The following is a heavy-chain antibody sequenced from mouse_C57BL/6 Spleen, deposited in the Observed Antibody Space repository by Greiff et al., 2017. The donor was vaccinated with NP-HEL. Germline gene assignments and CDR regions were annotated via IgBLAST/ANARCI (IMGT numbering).Heavy chain of an antibody. J-gene: IGHJ4*01. D-gene: IGHD4-1*01. V-gene: IGHV1-82*01. CDR2: IYPGDGDT. Sequence: QVQLKQSGPELVKPGASVKISCKASGYAFSSSWMNWVKQRPGKGLEWIGRIYPGDGDTNYNGKFKGKATLTADKSSSTAYMQLSSLTSEDSAVYFCARGVRALSGEAMDYWGQGTSVTVSS. CDR3: ARGVRALSGEAMDY. CDR1: GYAFSSSW.